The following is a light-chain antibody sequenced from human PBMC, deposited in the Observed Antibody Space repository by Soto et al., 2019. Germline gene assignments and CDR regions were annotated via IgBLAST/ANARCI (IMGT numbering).Light chain of an antibody. CDR2: DAS. CDR3: QQYNSYSGT. J-gene: IGKJ1*01. CDR1: QSISSW. V-gene: IGKV1-5*01. Sequence: DIQMTQSPSTLSASVGDRVTITCRASQSISSWLAWYQQKPGKAPKLLIYDASSLESGVPSRFSGSGSGTEFTLTIGGLQPDDLATYYCQQYNSYSGTFGQGTKVEIK.